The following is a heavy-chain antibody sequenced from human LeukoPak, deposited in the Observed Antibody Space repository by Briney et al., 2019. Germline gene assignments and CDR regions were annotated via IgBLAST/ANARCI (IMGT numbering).Heavy chain of an antibody. CDR1: GGSFSGYY. CDR3: ARVPDITARPCDT. CDR2: VSHTGLT. Sequence: PSETLSLTCAVYGGSFSGYYWTLIRQTPGKGLEWIGEVSHTGLTGSNPSLKSRVTIFVDSSKKQFSLRMTSVTAADTGVYYCARVPDITARPCDTWGPGTLVTVSS. J-gene: IGHJ5*02. D-gene: IGHD1-1*01. V-gene: IGHV4-34*01.